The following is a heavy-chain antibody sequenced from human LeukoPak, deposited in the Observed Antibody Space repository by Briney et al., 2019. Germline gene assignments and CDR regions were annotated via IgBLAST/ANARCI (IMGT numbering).Heavy chain of an antibody. CDR1: GYTFTGYY. D-gene: IGHD3-10*01. Sequence: ASVKVSCKASGYTFTGYYMHWVRQAPGQGLEWMGWINPNSGGTSYAQKFQGRVTMTRDTSISTAYMELSRLRSDDTAVYYCARDPGYYGSGSWFSWGQGTLVTVSS. J-gene: IGHJ5*02. V-gene: IGHV1-2*02. CDR3: ARDPGYYGSGSWFS. CDR2: INPNSGGT.